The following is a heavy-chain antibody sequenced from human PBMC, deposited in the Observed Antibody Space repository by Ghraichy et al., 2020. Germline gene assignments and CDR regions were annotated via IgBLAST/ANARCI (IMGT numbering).Heavy chain of an antibody. V-gene: IGHV3-53*01. CDR3: ARGSSSLDY. CDR2: INSGGST. Sequence: GGSLRLSCAASGFTVSGNSLNWVRQAPGKGLEWVSAINSGGSTYYADSVKGRFTISRDSSKNTLYLQMNSLRAGDTAVYYCARGSSSLDYWGQGTLVTVSS. CDR1: GFTVSGNS. D-gene: IGHD2-2*01. J-gene: IGHJ4*02.